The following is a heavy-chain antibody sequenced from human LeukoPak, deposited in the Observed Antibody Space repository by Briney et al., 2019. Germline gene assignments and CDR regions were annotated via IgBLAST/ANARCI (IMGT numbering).Heavy chain of an antibody. CDR3: ARYFDWLYPFDY. J-gene: IGHJ4*02. CDR2: IYYSGST. CDR1: GGSISSYY. Sequence: SETLSLTCTVSGGSISSYYWSWIRQPPGKGLEWIGYIYYSGSTNYNPSLKSRVIISVDTSKNQFSLKLSSVTAADTAVYYCARYFDWLYPFDYWGQGTLVTVSS. D-gene: IGHD3-9*01. V-gene: IGHV4-59*12.